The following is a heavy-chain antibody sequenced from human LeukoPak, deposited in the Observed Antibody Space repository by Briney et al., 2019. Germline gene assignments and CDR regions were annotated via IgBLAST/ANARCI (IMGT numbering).Heavy chain of an antibody. V-gene: IGHV1-18*01. CDR1: GYTFTSYG. D-gene: IGHD3-22*01. CDR2: ISAYNGNT. J-gene: IGHJ4*02. Sequence: ASVTVSCTASGYTFTSYGISWVRQAPGQGLEWMGWISAYNGNTNYAQKLQGRVTMTTDTSTSTAYMELRSLRSDDTAVYYCARDEGRYYYDSSGYYPYFDYWGQGTLVTVSS. CDR3: ARDEGRYYYDSSGYYPYFDY.